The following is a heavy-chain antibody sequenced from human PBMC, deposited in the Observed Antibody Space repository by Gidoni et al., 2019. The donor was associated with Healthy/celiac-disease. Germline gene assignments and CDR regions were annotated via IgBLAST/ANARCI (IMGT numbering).Heavy chain of an antibody. V-gene: IGHV4-59*01. Sequence: QVQLQESGPGLVKPSETLSLTCTVSGGSISSYYWSWIRQPPGKGLEWIGYIYYSGSTNYNPSLKSRVTISVDTSKNQFSLKLSSVTAADTAVYYCARDRGWYRWFDPWGQGTLVTVSS. J-gene: IGHJ5*02. CDR2: IYYSGST. D-gene: IGHD6-19*01. CDR3: ARDRGWYRWFDP. CDR1: GGSISSYY.